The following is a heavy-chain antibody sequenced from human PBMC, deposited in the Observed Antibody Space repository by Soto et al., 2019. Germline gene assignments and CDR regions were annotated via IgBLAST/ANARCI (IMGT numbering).Heavy chain of an antibody. J-gene: IGHJ6*02. Sequence: PSETLSLTCTVSGGSISSSSYYWGWIRQPPGKGLEWIGSIYYSGSTYYNPSLKSRVTISVDTSKNQFSLKLSSVTAADTAVYYCAGRSQWLVGPYYYYYGMDVWGQGTTLTVSS. CDR1: GGSISSSSYY. CDR2: IYYSGST. CDR3: AGRSQWLVGPYYYYYGMDV. V-gene: IGHV4-39*01. D-gene: IGHD6-19*01.